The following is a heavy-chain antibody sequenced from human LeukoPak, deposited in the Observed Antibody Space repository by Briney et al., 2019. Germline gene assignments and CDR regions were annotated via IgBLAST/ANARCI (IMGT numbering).Heavy chain of an antibody. J-gene: IGHJ4*02. CDR2: ISSNSNYI. CDR3: ARVGAFSAINY. V-gene: IGHV3-21*06. Sequence: PGGSLRLSCAASGFSFSTFDMDWVRQAPGKGLEWLSFISSNSNYIHYADPVKGRFTISRDNAKNSLYLQMNSLRAEDTAVYYCARVGAFSAINYWGQGTLVTVSS. D-gene: IGHD5-18*01. CDR1: GFSFSTFD.